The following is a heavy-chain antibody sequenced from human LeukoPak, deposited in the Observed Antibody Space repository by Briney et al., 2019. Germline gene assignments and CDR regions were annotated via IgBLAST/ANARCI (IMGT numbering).Heavy chain of an antibody. D-gene: IGHD3-9*01. CDR2: IYTSGST. Sequence: SETLSLTSTVSGGSISSYYWSWIRQPPGKGLEWIGYIYTSGSTNYNPSLKSRVSISIDTSKNQFSLKLTSVTAADTAVYYCARALKNYDILTGYPTYHYGMDVWGQGTTVTVSS. CDR3: ARALKNYDILTGYPTYHYGMDV. V-gene: IGHV4-59*01. J-gene: IGHJ6*02. CDR1: GGSISSYY.